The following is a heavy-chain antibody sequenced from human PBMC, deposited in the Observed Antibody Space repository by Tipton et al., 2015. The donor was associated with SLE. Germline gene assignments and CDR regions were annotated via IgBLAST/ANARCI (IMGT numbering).Heavy chain of an antibody. CDR1: GFTFSSYA. V-gene: IGHV3-23*03. Sequence: LSLTCAASGFTFSSYAMSWVRQAPGKGLEWVSVIYSGGSTYYADSVKGRFTISRDNSKNTLYLQMNSLRAEDTAVYYCAKDWVKWELLGAFDIWGQGTRVTVSS. CDR3: AKDWVKWELLGAFDI. CDR2: IYSGGST. D-gene: IGHD1-26*01. J-gene: IGHJ3*02.